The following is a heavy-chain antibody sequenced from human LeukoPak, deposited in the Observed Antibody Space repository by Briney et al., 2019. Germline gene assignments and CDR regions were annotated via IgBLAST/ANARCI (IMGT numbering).Heavy chain of an antibody. CDR1: GFTFSSYA. Sequence: GGSLRLSCAASGFTFSSYAMHWVRQAPGKGLEWVAAISYDGSNKYYADSVKGRFTISRDNSKNTLFLQINSLRAEDTAVYYCASVHYYGSSGVFDYWGQGTLVTVSS. J-gene: IGHJ4*02. CDR2: ISYDGSNK. D-gene: IGHD3-22*01. V-gene: IGHV3-30*03. CDR3: ASVHYYGSSGVFDY.